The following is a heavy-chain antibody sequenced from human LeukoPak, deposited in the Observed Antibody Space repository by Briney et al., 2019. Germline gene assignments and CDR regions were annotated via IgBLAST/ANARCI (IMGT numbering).Heavy chain of an antibody. D-gene: IGHD3-10*01. CDR1: GGSISSYY. CDR3: ARGTYYGSGSYYLDY. J-gene: IGHJ4*02. V-gene: IGHV4-59*01. CDR2: IYYSGST. Sequence: SETLSLTCTVSGGSISSYYWSWIRQPPGKGLEWIGYIYYSGSTNYNPSLKSRVTISVDTSKNQFSLKLSSVTAADTAVYYCARGTYYGSGSYYLDYWGQGTLVTVSS.